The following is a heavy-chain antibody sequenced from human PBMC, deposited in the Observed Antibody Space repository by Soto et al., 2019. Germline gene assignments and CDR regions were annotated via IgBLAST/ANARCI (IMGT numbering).Heavy chain of an antibody. Sequence: QVQLVQSGAEVKKPGSSVKVSCKTSGGTFSSYGVSWVRQAPRQGLEWMGGIIPIFGTTNYAQKFQGRVTISADESTTTAYMELSSLRSEDTAVYYCARDTKREATSPYGMDVWGQGTTVTVSS. J-gene: IGHJ6*02. V-gene: IGHV1-69*01. D-gene: IGHD3-3*01. CDR2: IIPIFGTT. CDR1: GGTFSSYG. CDR3: ARDTKREATSPYGMDV.